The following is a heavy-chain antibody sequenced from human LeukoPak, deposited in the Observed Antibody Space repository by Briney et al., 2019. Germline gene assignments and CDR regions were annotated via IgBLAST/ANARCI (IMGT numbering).Heavy chain of an antibody. V-gene: IGHV1-69*05. J-gene: IGHJ4*02. CDR1: GGTFSSYA. CDR2: IIPIFGTA. CDR3: ARGRVRGVIITPLDY. Sequence: SVKVSCKAFGGTFSSYAISWVRQAPGQGLEWMGRIIPIFGTANYAQKFQGRVTITTDESTSTAYMELSSLRSEDTAVYYCARGRVRGVIITPLDYWGQGTLVTVSS. D-gene: IGHD3-10*01.